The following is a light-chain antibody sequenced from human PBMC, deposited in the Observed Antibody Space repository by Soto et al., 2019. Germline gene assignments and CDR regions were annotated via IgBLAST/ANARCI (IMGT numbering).Light chain of an antibody. CDR1: QSVSIK. CDR3: QQQNNCTPIT. Sequence: EIVMTQSPATLSVSPGERATLSCRASQSVSIKLAWYQQKPGQAPRLLIYDTSTRATGIPARFSGSGSGTEFTLTISSLQSEDFAVYDCQQQNNCTPITFGQGTRLEIK. CDR2: DTS. J-gene: IGKJ5*01. V-gene: IGKV3-15*01.